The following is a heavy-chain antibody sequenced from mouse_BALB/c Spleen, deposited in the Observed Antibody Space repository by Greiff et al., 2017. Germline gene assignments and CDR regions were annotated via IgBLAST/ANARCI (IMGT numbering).Heavy chain of an antibody. D-gene: IGHD1-2*01. J-gene: IGHJ4*01. V-gene: IGHV14-3*02. CDR1: GFNIKDTY. Sequence: EVKLQESGAELVKPGASVKLSCTAFGFNIKDTYMHWVKQRPEQGLEWIGRIDPANGNTKYDPKFQGKATITADTSSNTAYLQLSSLTSEDTADYYCARPLLRLHAMDYWGQGTSVTVSS. CDR2: IDPANGNT. CDR3: ARPLLRLHAMDY.